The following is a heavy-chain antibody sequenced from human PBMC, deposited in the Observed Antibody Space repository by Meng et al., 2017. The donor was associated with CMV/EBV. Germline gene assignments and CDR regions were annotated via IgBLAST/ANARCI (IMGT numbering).Heavy chain of an antibody. Sequence: SETLSLTCTVSGGSISSYYGSWIRQPPGKGLGWIGYIYYSGSTNYNPSLKSRVTISVDTSKNQFSLKLSSVTAADTAVSYCARVGVGESFDYWGQGTLVTVSS. D-gene: IGHD3-10*01. CDR3: ARVGVGESFDY. V-gene: IGHV4-59*01. CDR2: IYYSGST. CDR1: GGSISSYY. J-gene: IGHJ4*02.